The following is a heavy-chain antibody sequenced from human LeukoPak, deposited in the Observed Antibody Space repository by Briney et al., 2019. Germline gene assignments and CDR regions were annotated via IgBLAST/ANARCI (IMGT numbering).Heavy chain of an antibody. J-gene: IGHJ4*02. CDR1: GGFISSYY. Sequence: SETLSLTCTVSGGFISSYYWSWIRQPPGKGLEWIGYIYYSGSTNYNPSLKSRVTISVDTSKNQFSLKLSSVTAADTAVYYCARHVRGPNYKRGGNVSSSASYYFDYWGQGTLVTVSS. CDR2: IYYSGST. V-gene: IGHV4-59*08. CDR3: ARHVRGPNYKRGGNVSSSASYYFDY. D-gene: IGHD4-23*01.